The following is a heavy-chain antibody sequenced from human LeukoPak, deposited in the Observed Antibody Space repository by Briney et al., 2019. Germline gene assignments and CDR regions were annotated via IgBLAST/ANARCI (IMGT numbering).Heavy chain of an antibody. CDR3: ARSHYYGSGSYLLYYYYYGMDV. CDR2: ISSVSPST. V-gene: IGHV3-11*03. CDR1: GFTFSDYY. Sequence: PGGSLRLSCAASGFTFSDYYMGWIRQAPGKGLEWVSYISSVSPSTNYSDSVKGRFTISRDNAKNSLYLQMSSLRAEDTAVYYCARSHYYGSGSYLLYYYYYGMDVWGQGTTVTVSS. J-gene: IGHJ6*02. D-gene: IGHD3-10*01.